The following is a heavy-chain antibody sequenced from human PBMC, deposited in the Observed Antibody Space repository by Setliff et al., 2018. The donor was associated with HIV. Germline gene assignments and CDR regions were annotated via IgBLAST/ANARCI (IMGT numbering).Heavy chain of an antibody. CDR3: ARGRYYYDSSGHDAFDI. CDR2: IYGGGST. V-gene: IGHV3-53*01. D-gene: IGHD3-22*01. CDR1: GFTVSTNY. J-gene: IGHJ3*02. Sequence: ALRLSCAASGFTVSTNYMNWVRQAPGKGLEWVSVIYGGGSTYYADSVKGRFTVSRDNSKNTLYLQINSLRAEDTAAYYCARGRYYYDSSGHDAFDIWGQGTMVTVSS.